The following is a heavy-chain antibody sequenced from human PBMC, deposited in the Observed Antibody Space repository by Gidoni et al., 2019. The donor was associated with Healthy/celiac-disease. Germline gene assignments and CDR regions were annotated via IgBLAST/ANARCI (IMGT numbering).Heavy chain of an antibody. V-gene: IGHV3-48*02. Sequence: EVQLVESGGGLVQPGGSLRLFCAASGFPFSSYSMNLVRQAPGKWLEWVSYISSSSSTIYYADSVKGRFTISRDNAKNSLYLQMNSLRDEDTAVYYCARDGEQWLVRGGAFDIWGQGTMVTVSS. CDR3: ARDGEQWLVRGGAFDI. CDR1: GFPFSSYS. CDR2: ISSSSSTI. J-gene: IGHJ3*02. D-gene: IGHD6-19*01.